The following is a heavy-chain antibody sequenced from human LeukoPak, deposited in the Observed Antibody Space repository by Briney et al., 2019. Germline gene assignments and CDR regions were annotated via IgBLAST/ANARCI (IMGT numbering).Heavy chain of an antibody. J-gene: IGHJ6*03. Sequence: SETLSLTCTVSGGSISSYYWSWIRQPPGKGLEWIEYIYYSGSTNYNPSLKSRVTISVDTSKNQFSLKLSSVTAADTAVYYCARHVPLCSGGSCYYYYYYMDVWGKGTTVTVSS. CDR3: ARHVPLCSGGSCYYYYYYMDV. CDR2: IYYSGST. D-gene: IGHD2-15*01. CDR1: GGSISSYY. V-gene: IGHV4-59*08.